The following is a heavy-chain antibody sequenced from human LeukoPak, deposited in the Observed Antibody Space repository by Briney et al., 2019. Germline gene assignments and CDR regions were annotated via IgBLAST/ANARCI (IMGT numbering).Heavy chain of an antibody. D-gene: IGHD6-19*01. CDR2: VVTTTT. CDR3: ARDTTVASGMQF. V-gene: IGHV4-4*07. J-gene: IGHJ4*02. Sequence: SETLSLTCTVSGGSISTYSWTWVRQSPGKGLEWIGSVVTTTTNYSPALRSRVAISVHTSKNQFSLRLESVTTVDTAVYYCARDTTVASGMQFWGQGALVTVSS. CDR1: GGSISTYS.